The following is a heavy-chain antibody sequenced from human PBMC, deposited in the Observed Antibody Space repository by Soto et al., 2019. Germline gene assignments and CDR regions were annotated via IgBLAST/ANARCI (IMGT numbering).Heavy chain of an antibody. CDR1: GGTFSSYA. Sequence: GASVKVSCKASGGTFSSYAISWVRQAPGQGLEWMGGIIPIFGTANYAQKFQGRVTITADESTSTAYMELSSLRSEDTAVYYCARDCTNGVCIDISGGWSYYFDYWGQGTLVTVSS. V-gene: IGHV1-69*13. D-gene: IGHD2-8*01. CDR2: IIPIFGTA. CDR3: ARDCTNGVCIDISGGWSYYFDY. J-gene: IGHJ4*02.